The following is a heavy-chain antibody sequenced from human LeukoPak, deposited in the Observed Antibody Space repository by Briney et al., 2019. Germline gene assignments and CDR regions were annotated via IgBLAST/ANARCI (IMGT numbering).Heavy chain of an antibody. Sequence: NPSETLSLTCTVSGGSISSSSYYWGWIRQSPGKGLEWIGNIYCSGSTYYNPSLKSRVTISVDTSKNQFSLKLSSVTAVDTAVYYCARGRDGYNLLGASFDYRGQGSLVTVSS. D-gene: IGHD5-24*01. CDR2: IYCSGST. CDR3: ARGRDGYNLLGASFDY. CDR1: GGSISSSSYY. V-gene: IGHV4-39*01. J-gene: IGHJ4*02.